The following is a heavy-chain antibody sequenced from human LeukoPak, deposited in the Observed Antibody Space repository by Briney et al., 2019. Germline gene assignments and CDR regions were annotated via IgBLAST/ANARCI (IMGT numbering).Heavy chain of an antibody. Sequence: SQTPSLTCTVSGGSISSGDYYWSWIRQPPGKGLEWIGYIYYSGSTYYNPSLKSRVTISVDTSKNQFSLKLSSVTAADTAVYYCAREFVVVVAATPAENAFDIWGQGTMVTVSS. D-gene: IGHD2-15*01. V-gene: IGHV4-30-4*01. CDR3: AREFVVVVAATPAENAFDI. CDR1: GGSISSGDYY. CDR2: IYYSGST. J-gene: IGHJ3*02.